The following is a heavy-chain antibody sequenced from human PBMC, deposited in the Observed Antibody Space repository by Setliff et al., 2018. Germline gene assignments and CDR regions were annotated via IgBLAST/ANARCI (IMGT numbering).Heavy chain of an antibody. CDR1: GFTFTDYG. J-gene: IGHJ4*02. CDR3: RRLVRYCIRATCQRASGGDF. D-gene: IGHD2-2*01. CDR2: INNYNFNT. V-gene: IGHV1-18*01. Sequence: ASVKVSCKSSGFTFTDYGITWVRQVPGQGLEWMGWINNYNFNTQYAQKFQGRVTVTTDTSTTTAYMELRSLRADDTAVYYCRRLVRYCIRATCQRASGGDFWGQGTLVTVSS.